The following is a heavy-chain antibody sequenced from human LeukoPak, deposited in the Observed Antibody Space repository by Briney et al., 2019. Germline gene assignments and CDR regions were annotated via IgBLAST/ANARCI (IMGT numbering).Heavy chain of an antibody. V-gene: IGHV4-34*01. CDR2: INHSGST. J-gene: IGHJ4*02. D-gene: IGHD3-22*01. CDR3: ASSYYYDSSGYYYFNY. Sequence: SETLSLTCAVYGGSFSGYYWSWIRQPPGKGLEWIGEINHSGSTNYNPSLKSRVTISVDTSKNQFSLKLSSVTAADTAVYYCASSYYYDSSGYYYFNYWGQGTLVTVSS. CDR1: GGSFSGYY.